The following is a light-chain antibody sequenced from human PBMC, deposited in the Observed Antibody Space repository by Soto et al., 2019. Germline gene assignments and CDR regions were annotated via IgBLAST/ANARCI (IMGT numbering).Light chain of an antibody. Sequence: EIVMTQSPVTLSVSPGERATLSCRASQSVTNSYLAWYQQKPGQAPRLLIYGTSFRATGIPDRFSGSGSGTDFTLTISRLEPEDFAVYYCQQCGRLPGTFGQGTKVDIK. CDR2: GTS. J-gene: IGKJ1*01. V-gene: IGKV3-20*01. CDR1: QSVTNSY. CDR3: QQCGRLPGT.